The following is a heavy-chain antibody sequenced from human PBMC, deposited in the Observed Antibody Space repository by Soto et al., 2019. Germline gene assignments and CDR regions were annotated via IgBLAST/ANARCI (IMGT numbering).Heavy chain of an antibody. D-gene: IGHD6-19*01. CDR3: AMETVAGTTGFDY. V-gene: IGHV1-18*01. J-gene: IGHJ4*02. Sequence: QVQLVQSGAEVKKPGASVKVSCKASGYTFTSYGISWVRQAPGQGLEWMGWINTYNGNTNYAQKLQGRVTMTTDTATSTAYMALSRLRADDTAVYYCAMETVAGTTGFDYWGQGTLVTVSS. CDR2: INTYNGNT. CDR1: GYTFTSYG.